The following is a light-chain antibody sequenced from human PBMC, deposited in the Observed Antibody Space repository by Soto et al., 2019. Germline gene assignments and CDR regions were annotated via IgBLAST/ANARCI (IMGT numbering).Light chain of an antibody. CDR1: QGISSY. Sequence: DIQMTQSPSSLSASVGDRVTITCRASQGISSYLAWYQQKPGKVPKLLIYAASTWQSGVPSRFSGSGSETAFTLTISSLQPQDVATCYCQKYNSARWTFGQGTKGAIK. V-gene: IGKV1-27*01. J-gene: IGKJ1*01. CDR2: AAS. CDR3: QKYNSARWT.